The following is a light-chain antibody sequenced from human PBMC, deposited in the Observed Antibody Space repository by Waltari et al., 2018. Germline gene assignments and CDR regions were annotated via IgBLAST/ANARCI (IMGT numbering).Light chain of an antibody. V-gene: IGKV2-28*01. CDR1: QSLLHGDGRNF. CDR3: MQARQPPYT. CDR2: MGS. Sequence: DIVMTQSPLSLPVTPGEPASISCRSSQSLLHGDGRNFLDWYLQKPGQSPQLLMFMGSNRASGVPERFSGSGSGTYFTLKISRVEAEDVGVYYCMQARQPPYTFGGGTKVEIK. J-gene: IGKJ4*01.